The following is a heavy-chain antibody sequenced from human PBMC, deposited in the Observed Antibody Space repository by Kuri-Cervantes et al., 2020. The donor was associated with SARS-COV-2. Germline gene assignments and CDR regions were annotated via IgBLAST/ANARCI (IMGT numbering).Heavy chain of an antibody. D-gene: IGHD5-12*01. CDR2: ISYSGENT. J-gene: IGHJ4*02. Sequence: GEFLKISCSASAFTFNNYGMSWVRQAPGKGLEWVAIISYSGENTYYADSVKGRFTISRDNSKNTVYLQMNSLRAEDTAIYHCAKGSRRSVASLIFDYWGQGTLVTVSS. CDR3: AKGSRRSVASLIFDY. V-gene: IGHV3-23*01. CDR1: AFTFNNYG.